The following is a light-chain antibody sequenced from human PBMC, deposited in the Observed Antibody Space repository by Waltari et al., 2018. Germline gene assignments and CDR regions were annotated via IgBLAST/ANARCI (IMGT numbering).Light chain of an antibody. CDR3: NSYTGSSSWV. Sequence: QSALTQPTSVSGSPGQSITISCTGTSRDVGFYNYVSWYQQYPGKVPRLLIYDVSERPSGISSRFSGSKSGNTASLTISGLQADDEADYYCNSYTGSSSWVCGGGTKLTVL. J-gene: IGLJ3*02. CDR2: DVS. V-gene: IGLV2-14*01. CDR1: SRDVGFYNY.